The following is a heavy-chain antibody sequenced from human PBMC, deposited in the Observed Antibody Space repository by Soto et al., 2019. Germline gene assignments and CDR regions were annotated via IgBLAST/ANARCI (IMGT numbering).Heavy chain of an antibody. Sequence: QVQLVESGGGVVQPGRSLRLSCAASGFTFSSYGMHWVRQAPGKGLEWVAVIWYDGSNKYYADSVKGRFTISRDNSKNTLYLQMNSLRAEDTAVYYCARDSVPWGCNTRTSEYFQHLGQGTLVTVSS. J-gene: IGHJ1*01. CDR3: ARDSVPWGCNTRTSEYFQH. D-gene: IGHD1-26*01. CDR1: GFTFSSYG. V-gene: IGHV3-33*01. CDR2: IWYDGSNK.